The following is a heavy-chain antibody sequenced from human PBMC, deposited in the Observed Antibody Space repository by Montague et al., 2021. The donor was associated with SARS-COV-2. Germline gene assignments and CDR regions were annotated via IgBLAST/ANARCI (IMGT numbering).Heavy chain of an antibody. CDR3: ARSHEPMIILIITWLDCYFDL. J-gene: IGHJ2*01. V-gene: IGHV4-31*03. D-gene: IGHD3-22*01. CDR2: IYYSGST. CDR1: GGSISSGGYY. Sequence: TLSLTCTVSGGSISSGGYYWSWIRQHPGKGLEWIGYIYYSGSTYYNPSLKSRVTISVDTSKNQFSLKMSSVTAADTAVYYCARSHEPMIILIITWLDCYFDLWGHGTLVTVSS.